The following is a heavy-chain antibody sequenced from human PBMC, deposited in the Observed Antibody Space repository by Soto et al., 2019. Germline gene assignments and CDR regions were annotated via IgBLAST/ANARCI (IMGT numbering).Heavy chain of an antibody. J-gene: IGHJ4*02. CDR3: AEDYDTSSHYSLLDF. D-gene: IGHD3-22*01. Sequence: QVQLVESGGGVVQPGTSLRLSCAASGFAFSYHGIHWVRQAPGKGLEWVAVTWSGGRGEYYADSVRGRFTISRDNSKTPVYLQMNSMRVEDTAVYYCAEDYDTSSHYSLLDFRGQGTLVTVSS. CDR2: TWSGGRGE. V-gene: IGHV3-33*06. CDR1: GFAFSYHG.